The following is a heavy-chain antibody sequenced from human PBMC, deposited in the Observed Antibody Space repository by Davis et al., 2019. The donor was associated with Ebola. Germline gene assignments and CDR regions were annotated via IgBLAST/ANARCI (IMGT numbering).Heavy chain of an antibody. CDR2: IWYDGSNK. Sequence: GGSLRLSCAASGFTFSSYGMHWVRQAPGKGLEWVAVIWYDGSNKYYADSVKGRFTISRDNSKNTLYLQMNSLRAEDTAVYYCARDLWGREQLVRTRYYYYYGMDVWGKGTTVTVSS. CDR1: GFTFSSYG. D-gene: IGHD6-6*01. V-gene: IGHV3-33*01. J-gene: IGHJ6*04. CDR3: ARDLWGREQLVRTRYYYYYGMDV.